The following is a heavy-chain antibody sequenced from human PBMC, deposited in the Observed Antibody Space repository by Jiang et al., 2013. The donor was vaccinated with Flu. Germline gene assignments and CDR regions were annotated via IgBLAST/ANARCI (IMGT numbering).Heavy chain of an antibody. V-gene: IGHV3-30*18. CDR2: ISYDGSNK. D-gene: IGHD5-24*01. CDR1: GFTFSSYG. CDR3: AKDRGMATTSYYYGMDV. J-gene: IGHJ6*02. Sequence: VQLVESGGGVVQPGRSLRLSCAASGFTFSSYGMHWVRQAPGKGLEWVAVISYDGSNKYYADSVKGRFTISRDNSKNTLYLQMNSLRAEDTAVYYCAKDRGMATTSYYYGMDVWGQGTTVTVSS.